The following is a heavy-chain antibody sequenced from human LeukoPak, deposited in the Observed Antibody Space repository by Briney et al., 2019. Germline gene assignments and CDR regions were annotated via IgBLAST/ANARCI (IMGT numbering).Heavy chain of an antibody. CDR2: IYYSGST. V-gene: IGHV4-39*01. CDR3: SRETTSTSWY. D-gene: IGHD6-13*01. J-gene: IGHJ4*02. Sequence: PSETLSLTCTVSGGSISSSSYYWAGIRQPPGKGLEWIGSIYYSGSTFYSPSLKSRVTLSVDTSKNQFSLKLSSVTAADTAVYFCSRETTSTSWYWGQGTLVTVSS. CDR1: GGSISSSSYY.